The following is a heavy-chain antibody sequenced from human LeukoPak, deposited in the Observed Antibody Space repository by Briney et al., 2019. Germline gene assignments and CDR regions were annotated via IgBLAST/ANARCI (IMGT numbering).Heavy chain of an antibody. CDR1: GFTFSSYS. Sequence: PGGSLRLSCAASGFTFSSYSMNWVRQAPGKGLEWVSYISSSSSTIYYADSVKGRFTISRDNAKNSLYLQMNSLRAEDTAVYYCAREYADIEMDTITGEIDYWGQGTLVTVSS. V-gene: IGHV3-48*01. D-gene: IGHD5-24*01. J-gene: IGHJ4*02. CDR2: ISSSSSTI. CDR3: AREYADIEMDTITGEIDY.